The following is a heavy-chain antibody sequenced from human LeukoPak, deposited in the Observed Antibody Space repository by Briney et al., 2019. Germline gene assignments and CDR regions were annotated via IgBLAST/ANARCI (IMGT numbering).Heavy chain of an antibody. Sequence: ASVKVSCKASGYTFSDYYMHWIRQAPGQGLEWMGWINPNSSGTNYAQKFQGRVTMTRDTSISTAYMELSRLRSDDTAVYYCARDSRRTSYGDYYFPGPDYWGQGTLVTVSS. D-gene: IGHD4-17*01. V-gene: IGHV1-2*02. CDR2: INPNSSGT. J-gene: IGHJ4*02. CDR1: GYTFSDYY. CDR3: ARDSRRTSYGDYYFPGPDY.